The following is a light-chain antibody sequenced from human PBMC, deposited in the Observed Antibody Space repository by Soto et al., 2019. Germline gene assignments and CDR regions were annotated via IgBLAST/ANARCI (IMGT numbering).Light chain of an antibody. J-gene: IGLJ2*01. CDR3: AAWDDSLNGRGV. CDR2: TNS. CDR1: SSNIGSNT. Sequence: QSVLTQPPSASGTPGQRVTISCSGSSSNIGSNTVNWYQQFPGTAPKLLIYTNSQRPSGVPDRFSGSKSGTSASLSISGLQSEDEADYYCAAWDDSLNGRGVFGGGTKLTVL. V-gene: IGLV1-44*01.